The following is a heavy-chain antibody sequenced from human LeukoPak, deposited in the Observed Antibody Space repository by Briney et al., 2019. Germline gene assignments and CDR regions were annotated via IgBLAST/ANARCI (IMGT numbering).Heavy chain of an antibody. CDR2: IYYSGST. J-gene: IGHJ4*02. Sequence: SETLSLTCSVSGDSISSSSYYWGWIRQPPGKGLEWIGSIYYSGSTYYNPSLKSRVTISVDTSKDQFSLRLSSVTAADTALYYCARGVVAAPQTFDYWGQGTLVTVSS. V-gene: IGHV4-39*07. D-gene: IGHD2-15*01. CDR1: GDSISSSSYY. CDR3: ARGVVAAPQTFDY.